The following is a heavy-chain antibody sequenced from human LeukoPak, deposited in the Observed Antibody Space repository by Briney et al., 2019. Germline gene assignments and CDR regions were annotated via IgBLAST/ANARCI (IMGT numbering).Heavy chain of an antibody. CDR3: AKTFGGYSSGWSRREDAFDI. D-gene: IGHD6-19*01. J-gene: IGHJ3*02. Sequence: GGSLRLSCAASGFTFSSYAMSWVRQAPGKGLEWVSAISGSGGSTYYADSVKGRFTISRDNSKNTLYLQMNSLRAEDTAVYYCAKTFGGYSSGWSRREDAFDIWGQGTMVTVSS. CDR1: GFTFSSYA. V-gene: IGHV3-23*01. CDR2: ISGSGGST.